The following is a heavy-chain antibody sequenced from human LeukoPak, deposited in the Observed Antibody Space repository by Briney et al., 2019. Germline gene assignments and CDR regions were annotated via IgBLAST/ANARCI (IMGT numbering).Heavy chain of an antibody. CDR2: IKQDGSEK. CDR3: ARDRHYDILSGFHNYYGMDV. J-gene: IGHJ6*02. Sequence: GGSLRLSCAASGFTFSSYWMPWVRQAPGKGLEWVANIKQDGSEKNYVESVKGRFTISRDNAKNSLYLQMNSLGVEDTAVYYCARDRHYDILSGFHNYYGMDVWGQGTTVTVSS. D-gene: IGHD3-9*01. CDR1: GFTFSSYW. V-gene: IGHV3-7*01.